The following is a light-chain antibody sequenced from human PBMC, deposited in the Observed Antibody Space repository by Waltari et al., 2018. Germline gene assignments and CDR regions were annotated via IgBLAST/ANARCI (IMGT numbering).Light chain of an antibody. CDR1: SSDVGAYDH. V-gene: IGLV2-8*01. CDR3: VSHGGANNFWV. Sequence: QSALTQPPSASGSPGQSVTISFTGTSSDVGAYDHVSWYQQHPHKAPKLLIYEVNRRPSGVPDRFSGSKSGNTASLTVSGLQADDEAHYYCVSHGGANNFWVFGGGTMLTVL. J-gene: IGLJ3*02. CDR2: EVN.